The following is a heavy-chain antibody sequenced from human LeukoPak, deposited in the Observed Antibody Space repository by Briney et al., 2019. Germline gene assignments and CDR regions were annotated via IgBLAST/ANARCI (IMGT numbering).Heavy chain of an antibody. V-gene: IGHV4-34*01. CDR3: ARQLKWLRYDFDH. Sequence: KPSETLSLTCAVYGGSFSGYYWSWIRQPPGKGLEWIGEINHSGSTNYNPSLKSRVTISVDTSKNQFSLKLSSVTAADTAVYYCARQLKWLRYDFDHWGQGTLVTVSS. J-gene: IGHJ4*02. CDR1: GGSFSGYY. CDR2: INHSGST. D-gene: IGHD5-12*01.